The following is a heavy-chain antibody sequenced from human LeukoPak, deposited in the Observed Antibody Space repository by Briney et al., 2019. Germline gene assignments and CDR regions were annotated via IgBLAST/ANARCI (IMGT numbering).Heavy chain of an antibody. J-gene: IGHJ3*01. CDR3: VKEILRFDL. Sequence: ASVKVSCKASEYTFTSYDINWVRQAPGQGLEWMGWINTDSGNPTYAQGFTGRFVFSLDSAVSTAYLQISNLMPEDTGKYYCVKEILRFDLWGQGTMVTVSS. CDR2: INTDSGNP. V-gene: IGHV7-4-1*02. CDR1: EYTFTSYD.